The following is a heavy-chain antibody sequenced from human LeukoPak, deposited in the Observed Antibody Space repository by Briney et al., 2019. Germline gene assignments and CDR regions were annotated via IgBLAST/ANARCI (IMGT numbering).Heavy chain of an antibody. J-gene: IGHJ4*02. CDR3: ARDGRNWGTGTDY. Sequence: QPGESLRLSCAASGFTFSSYSMNWVRQAPGKGLEWVSYISSASNTIYYADSVKGRFTISRDNAKNSLYLQMNSLRAEDTAVYYCARDGRNWGTGTDYWGQGTLVTVSS. D-gene: IGHD7-27*01. CDR1: GFTFSSYS. V-gene: IGHV3-48*01. CDR2: ISSASNTI.